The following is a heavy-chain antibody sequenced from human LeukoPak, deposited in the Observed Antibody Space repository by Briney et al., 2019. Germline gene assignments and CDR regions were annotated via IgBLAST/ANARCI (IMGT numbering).Heavy chain of an antibody. J-gene: IGHJ6*03. CDR2: IRYDGSNK. Sequence: GGSLRLSCAASGFTFSSYGMHWVRQAPGKGLEWVAFIRYDGSNKYYADSVKGRFTISRDNAKNTLYLQMNSLRAEDTAVYYCARTSRSSGWSYLEYYYYYYYMDVWGKGTTVTVSS. V-gene: IGHV3-30*02. CDR3: ARTSRSSGWSYLEYYYYYYYMDV. CDR1: GFTFSSYG. D-gene: IGHD6-19*01.